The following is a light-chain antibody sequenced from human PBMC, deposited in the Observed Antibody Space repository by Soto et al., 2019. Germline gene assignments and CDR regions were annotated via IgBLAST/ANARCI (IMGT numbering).Light chain of an antibody. J-gene: IGKJ1*01. CDR1: QSISSW. CDR2: DAS. CDR3: QQYNSYSWT. V-gene: IGKV1-5*01. Sequence: DIQMTQSPSTLSASVGDIVTITCRASQSISSWLDWYQQKPGKAPKLLIYDASSLESGVPSRFSGSGSGTEFTLTVSSLQPDDFATYYCQQYNSYSWTFGQGTKVEIK.